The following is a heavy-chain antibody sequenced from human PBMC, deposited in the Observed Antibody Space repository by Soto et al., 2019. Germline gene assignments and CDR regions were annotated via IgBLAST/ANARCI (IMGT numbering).Heavy chain of an antibody. J-gene: IGHJ6*02. V-gene: IGHV1-18*01. CDR2: ISTYNGDT. CDR3: AREGVAPYYYYGMYV. Sequence: QVQLVQSGAEVKKPGASVKVSCKASGYTFTRSGISWGRKAPGQGLEWMGWISTYNGDTNYAQTFQGRVTMTTDTSTSTVEMELRSLRSDDTSGYDCAREGVAPYYYYGMYVWGQGTPGTVSS. CDR1: GYTFTRSG.